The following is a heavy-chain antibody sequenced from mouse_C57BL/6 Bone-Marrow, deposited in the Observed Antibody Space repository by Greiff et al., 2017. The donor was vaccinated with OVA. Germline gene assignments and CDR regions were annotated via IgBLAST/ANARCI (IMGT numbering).Heavy chain of an antibody. Sequence: EVHLVESGGGLVKPGGSLKLSCAASGFTFSSYAMSWVRQTPEKRLEWVATISDGGSYTYYPDNVKGRFTISRDNAKNNLYLQMSHLKSEDTAMYYCASWGDGYWGQGTTLTVSS. CDR2: ISDGGSYT. CDR1: GFTFSSYA. D-gene: IGHD3-3*01. CDR3: ASWGDGY. V-gene: IGHV5-4*01. J-gene: IGHJ2*01.